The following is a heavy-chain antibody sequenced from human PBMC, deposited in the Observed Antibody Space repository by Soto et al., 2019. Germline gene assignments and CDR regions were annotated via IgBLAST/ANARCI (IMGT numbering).Heavy chain of an antibody. V-gene: IGHV3-7*01. D-gene: IGHD2-15*01. J-gene: IGHJ2*01. CDR3: ARGGSGNSCYRHFDL. CDR2: IKQDESEK. CDR1: GFTFGTNC. Sequence: EVQLVESGGGLVQPGGSLRLSCAASGFTFGTNCMAWVRQPPGKGLEWVANIKQDESEKYYVDSVKGRFTISRDNAKNSLYLQMNSLSAEDTAVYYCARGGSGNSCYRHFDLWGRGTQITVSS.